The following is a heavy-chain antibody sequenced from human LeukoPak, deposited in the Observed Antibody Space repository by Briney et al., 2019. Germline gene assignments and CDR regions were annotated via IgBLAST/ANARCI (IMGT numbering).Heavy chain of an antibody. CDR2: MKQDGSKK. D-gene: IGHD5-24*01. CDR3: TRVGYIDEGIDY. V-gene: IGHV3-7*04. Sequence: GGTLRLSCEASGLPFSSYCMTWVRQAPGKGLEWVANMKQDGSKKSYVDSVKGRFTISRDNAKNSLYLQMNSLRAEDTAIYYCTRVGYIDEGIDYWGQGTLVTVSS. J-gene: IGHJ4*02. CDR1: GLPFSSYC.